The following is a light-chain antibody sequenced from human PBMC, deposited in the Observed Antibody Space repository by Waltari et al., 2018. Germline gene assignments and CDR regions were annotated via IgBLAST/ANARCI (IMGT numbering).Light chain of an antibody. J-gene: IGLJ1*01. CDR2: DVS. CDR3: SSYSTSSTLYV. V-gene: IGLV2-14*03. Sequence: QSALTQPASVSGYPGQSITISCTGTSSAVGHYNFFSWYQQPPGKAPKLMIFDVSDRPSGVSTRFSGSKSGNTASLTISGLQAEDEADYYCSSYSTSSTLYVFGTGTKVTVL. CDR1: SSAVGHYNF.